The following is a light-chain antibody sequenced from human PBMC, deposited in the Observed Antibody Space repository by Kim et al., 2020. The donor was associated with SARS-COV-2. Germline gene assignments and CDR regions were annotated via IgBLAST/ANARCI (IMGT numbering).Light chain of an antibody. CDR3: ATWDDSLRQWV. CDR2: RNI. Sequence: QSVVTQPPSASGTPGQRVTISCSGSNSNIGKNYVYWYQQLPRTAPQLLIYRNIQRPSGVPDRFSGSKSDTSASLAISGLRSEDEADFYCATWDDSLRQWVFGGGTQLTVL. J-gene: IGLJ3*02. V-gene: IGLV1-47*01. CDR1: NSNIGKNY.